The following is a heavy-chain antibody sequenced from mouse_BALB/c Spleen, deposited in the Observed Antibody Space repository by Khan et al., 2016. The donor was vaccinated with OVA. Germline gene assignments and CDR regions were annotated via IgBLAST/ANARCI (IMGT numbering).Heavy chain of an antibody. CDR3: VNHGSSSAWFTY. J-gene: IGHJ3*01. CDR2: INPTTDYT. V-gene: IGHV1-7*01. D-gene: IGHD1-1*01. CDR1: GYTFTSYW. Sequence: VQLQQSGAELAKPGASVKMSCKASGYTFTSYWMHWVKQRPGKGLEWIGYINPTTDYTEYNQIFKDKATLTADKSSSTAYMQLSSLTSEDSAVYYCVNHGSSSAWFTYWGQGTLVTVSA.